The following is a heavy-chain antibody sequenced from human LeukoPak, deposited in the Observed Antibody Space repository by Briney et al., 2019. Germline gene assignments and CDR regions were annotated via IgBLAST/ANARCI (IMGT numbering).Heavy chain of an antibody. CDR3: ASLRRNGDSGGFYYYYDS. CDR1: GFTFSSFS. V-gene: IGHV3-21*01. Sequence: GGSLRLSCAASGFTFSSFSINWVRQAPGKGLEWVSSINTVASYIYYADSVRGRFTISRDNAKNSLYLQMNSLRAEDTGVYYCASLRRNGDSGGFYYYYDSWGQGTLVTVSS. D-gene: IGHD2-21*01. CDR2: INTVASYI. J-gene: IGHJ4*02.